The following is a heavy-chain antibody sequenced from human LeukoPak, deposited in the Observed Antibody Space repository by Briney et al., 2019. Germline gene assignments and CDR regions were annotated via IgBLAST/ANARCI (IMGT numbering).Heavy chain of an antibody. CDR2: IYYSGST. CDR1: GGSISSYY. J-gene: IGHJ5*02. Sequence: PSETLSLTCTVSGGSISSYYWSWIRQPPGKGLEWIGYIYYSGSTNYNPSLKSRVTISVDTSKNQFSLKLSSVTAADTAVYYCARDGLTRSTPQYNWNSDVNWFDPWGQGTLVTVSS. D-gene: IGHD1-7*01. V-gene: IGHV4-59*01. CDR3: ARDGLTRSTPQYNWNSDVNWFDP.